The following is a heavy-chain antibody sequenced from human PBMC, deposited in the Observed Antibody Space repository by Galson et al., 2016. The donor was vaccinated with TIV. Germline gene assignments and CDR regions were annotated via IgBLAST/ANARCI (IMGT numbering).Heavy chain of an antibody. CDR2: INPSGGVT. D-gene: IGHD6-25*01. V-gene: IGHV1-46*03. Sequence: SVKVSCKASGYTFTSNYVHWVRQAPGQGLEWMGFINPSGGVTFYTRKFQGRVTMTTDTSTSTVYMEMSSLSSQDAAVYFCARDTRSGYSNGWPPFDYWGQGTLVTVPS. CDR1: GYTFTSNY. J-gene: IGHJ4*02. CDR3: ARDTRSGYSNGWPPFDY.